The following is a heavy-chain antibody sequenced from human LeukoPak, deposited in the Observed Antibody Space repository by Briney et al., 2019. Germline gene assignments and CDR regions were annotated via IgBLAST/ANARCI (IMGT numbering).Heavy chain of an antibody. Sequence: SETLSLTCAVYGGSFSGYYWSWIRQPPGKGLEWIGEINHSGSTNYNPSLKSRVTISVDTSKNQFSLKLSSVTAADTAVYYCARGVVPAAIGFGPGSSSGIGLAFDIWGQGTMVTVSS. CDR3: ARGVVPAAIGFGPGSSSGIGLAFDI. CDR2: INHSGST. D-gene: IGHD2-2*01. CDR1: GGSFSGYY. J-gene: IGHJ3*02. V-gene: IGHV4-34*01.